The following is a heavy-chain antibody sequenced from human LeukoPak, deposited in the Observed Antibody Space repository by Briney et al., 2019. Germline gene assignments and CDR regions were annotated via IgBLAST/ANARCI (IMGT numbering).Heavy chain of an antibody. CDR2: IRYDGSNK. J-gene: IGHJ6*03. CDR3: AKDLGWNYYMDV. Sequence: PGGSLRLSCAASGFTFSSYGMHWVRQAPGKGLEWVAFIRYDGSNKYYADSVKGRFTISRDNSKNTLYLQMNSLRAEDTAVYYCAKDLGWNYYMDVWGKGTTVTVSS. CDR1: GFTFSSYG. V-gene: IGHV3-30*02. D-gene: IGHD1-1*01.